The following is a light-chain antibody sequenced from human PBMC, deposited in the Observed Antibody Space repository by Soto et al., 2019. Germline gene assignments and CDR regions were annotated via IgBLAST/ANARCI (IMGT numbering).Light chain of an antibody. V-gene: IGKV3-20*01. J-gene: IGKJ4*01. CDR2: GAS. Sequence: EIVLTQSPGTLSLSPGESATLSCRASQSVRSNYLAWYQQKPGQAPRLLIFGASNRATGIPPRFSGRGSGTDFTLTISRLEPEDFAVYYCQQYGGSPLTFGGGTKVDIK. CDR1: QSVRSNY. CDR3: QQYGGSPLT.